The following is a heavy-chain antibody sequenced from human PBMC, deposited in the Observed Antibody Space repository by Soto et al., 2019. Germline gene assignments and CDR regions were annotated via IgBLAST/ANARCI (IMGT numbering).Heavy chain of an antibody. CDR3: ARVGAHGSSWFDP. V-gene: IGHV6-1*01. D-gene: IGHD1-26*01. J-gene: IGHJ5*02. CDR1: GDSVSSNSSA. Sequence: SQTLSLACGISGDSVSSNSSACNFIRQSPSRGLEWLGRTYYRSKWYNDYAVSVKSRITINPDTSKNQFSLQLNSVTPEDTAVYYCARVGAHGSSWFDPWGQGTLVT. CDR2: TYYRSKWYN.